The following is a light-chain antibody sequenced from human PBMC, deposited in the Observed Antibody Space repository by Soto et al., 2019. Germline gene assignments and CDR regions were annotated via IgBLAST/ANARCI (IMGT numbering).Light chain of an antibody. CDR1: QSAGNF. J-gene: IGKJ1*01. CDR3: QQYGSSPGT. V-gene: IGKV3-20*01. Sequence: EIVVTQSPATLSVSPGETASLSCRASQSAGNFLAWYQQKPGQAPRLLIFGASIRDTGIPDSFSGSGSGTDFTLTISRLEPEDFAVYYCQQYGSSPGTFGQGTKVDI. CDR2: GAS.